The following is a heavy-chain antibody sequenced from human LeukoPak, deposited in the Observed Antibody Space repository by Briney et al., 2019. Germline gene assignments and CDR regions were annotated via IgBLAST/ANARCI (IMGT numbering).Heavy chain of an antibody. Sequence: SATLSLTCSVSGDSMSNSNYYWGWIRQPPGKGLEWLGSIFYRGNTKYSPSLGSRLTMSVDTSKNQFSLKLSSVTAADTAVYYCARAGKRVVRGAGGARGSYYYYMDVWGKGTTVTVSS. D-gene: IGHD3-10*01. J-gene: IGHJ6*03. V-gene: IGHV4-39*07. CDR2: IFYRGNT. CDR3: ARAGKRVVRGAGGARGSYYYYMDV. CDR1: GDSMSNSNYY.